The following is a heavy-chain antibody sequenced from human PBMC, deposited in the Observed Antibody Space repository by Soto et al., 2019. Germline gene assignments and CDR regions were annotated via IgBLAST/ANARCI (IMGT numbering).Heavy chain of an antibody. Sequence: GESLKISCKASGYIFIDYWIGWVRQMPGKGLEWMGIVYPRDSDTRYSPYFQGQVTISADRYTGTAFLQWRSLKASDTALYYCARPPLPGYSIHFNSWGQGTLVTVSS. CDR1: GYIFIDYW. CDR2: VYPRDSDT. D-gene: IGHD2-15*01. V-gene: IGHV5-51*01. CDR3: ARPPLPGYSIHFNS. J-gene: IGHJ4*02.